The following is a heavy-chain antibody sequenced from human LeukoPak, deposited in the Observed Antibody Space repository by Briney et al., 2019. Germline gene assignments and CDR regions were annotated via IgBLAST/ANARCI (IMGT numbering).Heavy chain of an antibody. J-gene: IGHJ4*02. CDR3: ARHGVRVAAGGY. V-gene: IGHV5-10-1*01. CDR1: GYSFSSYW. D-gene: IGHD6-13*01. Sequence: GESLRISCRGSGYSFSSYWISWVRQMPGKGLEWIGRIDPSDSYTNYSPSFQGRVTISADKSISTAYLQWSSLKASDTAMYYCARHGVRVAAGGYWGQATLVTVPS. CDR2: IDPSDSYT.